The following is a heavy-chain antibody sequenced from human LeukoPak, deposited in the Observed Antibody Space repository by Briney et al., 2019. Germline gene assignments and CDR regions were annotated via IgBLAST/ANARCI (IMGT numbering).Heavy chain of an antibody. Sequence: GGSLRLSCAASGFTFDDYAMHWVRQAPGKGLEWVSGISWNSGSIGYADSVKGRFTISRDNAKNSPYLQMNSLRAEDTAVYYCARVRWTAKGIQLWTYNNWFDPWGQGTLVTVSS. CDR3: ARVRWTAKGIQLWTYNNWFDP. CDR2: ISWNSGSI. J-gene: IGHJ5*02. D-gene: IGHD5-18*01. V-gene: IGHV3-9*01. CDR1: GFTFDDYA.